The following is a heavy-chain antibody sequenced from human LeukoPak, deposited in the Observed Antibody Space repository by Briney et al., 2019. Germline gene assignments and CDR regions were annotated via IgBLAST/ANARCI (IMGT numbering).Heavy chain of an antibody. J-gene: IGHJ4*02. V-gene: IGHV4-59*08. CDR2: IYYSGST. CDR1: GVSISSYY. Sequence: SETLSLTCTASGVSISSYYWSWVRQPPGKGLEWIGYIYYSGSTNYNPSLKSRVTISVDTSKNQFSLKLSSVTAADTAVYYCATYQPLLYDGVYWGQGTLVTVSS. D-gene: IGHD2-2*02. CDR3: ATYQPLLYDGVY.